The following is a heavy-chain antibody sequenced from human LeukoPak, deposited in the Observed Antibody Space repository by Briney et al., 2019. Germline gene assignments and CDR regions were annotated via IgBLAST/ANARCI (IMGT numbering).Heavy chain of an antibody. J-gene: IGHJ4*02. D-gene: IGHD3-22*01. CDR1: GFTFDDYA. V-gene: IGHV3-9*01. CDR3: AKGKSYYYDSSGYYLVY. CDR2: ISWNSGSI. Sequence: GGSLRLSCAASGFTFDDYAMHWVRHAPGKGLEWVSGISWNSGSIGYADSVKGRFTISRDNAKNSLYLQMNSLRAEDTALYYCAKGKSYYYDSSGYYLVYWGQGTLVTVSS.